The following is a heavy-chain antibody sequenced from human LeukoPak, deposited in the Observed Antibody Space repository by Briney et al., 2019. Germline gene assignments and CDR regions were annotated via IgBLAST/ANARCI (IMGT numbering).Heavy chain of an antibody. CDR3: ASWGCGGDCSSDY. V-gene: IGHV3-21*01. J-gene: IGHJ4*02. Sequence: GGSLRLSCAASGFTFSSYSMNWVRQAPGKGLEWVSSISGSSSYIYYADSVKGRFTISRDNAKNSLYLQMNSLRAEDTAVYYCASWGCGGDCSSDYWGQGTLSPSPQ. CDR2: ISGSSSYI. CDR1: GFTFSSYS. D-gene: IGHD2-21*02.